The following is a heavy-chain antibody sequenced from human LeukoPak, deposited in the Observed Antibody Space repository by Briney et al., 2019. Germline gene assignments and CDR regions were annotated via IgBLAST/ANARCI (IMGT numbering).Heavy chain of an antibody. CDR2: INHSGST. V-gene: IGHV4-34*01. CDR1: GFTFSSYA. Sequence: PGGSLRLSCAASGFTFSSYAMSWVRQPPGKGLEWIGEINHSGSTNYNPSLKSRVTISVDTSKNQFSLKLSSVTAADTAVYYCARVRDFWSGYHAFDIWGQGTMVTVSS. D-gene: IGHD3-3*01. CDR3: ARVRDFWSGYHAFDI. J-gene: IGHJ3*02.